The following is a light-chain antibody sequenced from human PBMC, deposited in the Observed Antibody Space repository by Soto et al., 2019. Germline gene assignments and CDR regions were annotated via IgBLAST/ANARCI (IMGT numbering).Light chain of an antibody. CDR1: QGISTA. V-gene: IGKV1-13*02. CDR2: DAS. CDR3: LQFKSYPIT. Sequence: AIQLTQSPSSLSASVGDRVTLTCRASQGISTALAWYQQKPGKAPNLLIFDASKLESGVPSRFSGSGSGTDFTLTISSLQPEDYATYYCLQFKSYPITFGQGTRLE. J-gene: IGKJ5*01.